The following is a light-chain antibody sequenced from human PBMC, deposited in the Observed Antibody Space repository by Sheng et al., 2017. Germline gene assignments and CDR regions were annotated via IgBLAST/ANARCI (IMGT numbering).Light chain of an antibody. CDR1: ISDVGGYNY. V-gene: IGLV2-14*01. J-gene: IGLJ3*02. Sequence: QSALTQPASVSGSPGQSITISCTGTISDVGGYNYVSWYQQHPGKAPKLMIYDVSKRPSGVSNRFSGSKSGNTASLTISGLQAEDEADYYCSSYTSSSTRVFGGGTKLTVL. CDR2: DVS. CDR3: SSYTSSSTRV.